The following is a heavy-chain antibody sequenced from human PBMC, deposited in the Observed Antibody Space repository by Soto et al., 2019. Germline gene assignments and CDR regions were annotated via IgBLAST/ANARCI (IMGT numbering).Heavy chain of an antibody. D-gene: IGHD5-12*01. CDR2: INIGSGNT. Sequence: QVQLVQSGAEEKQPGASVRLSCKASGYDFSRYAMHWVRQAPGQRIEWMGWINIGSGNTEYSQNFQDRITITRDTSSSTVYMELNSLKSEDTAVYYCAGDGGDCGYRLIYYDYIGLDVWGQGTMVTVSS. CDR1: GYDFSRYA. CDR3: AGDGGDCGYRLIYYDYIGLDV. V-gene: IGHV1-3*05. J-gene: IGHJ6*02.